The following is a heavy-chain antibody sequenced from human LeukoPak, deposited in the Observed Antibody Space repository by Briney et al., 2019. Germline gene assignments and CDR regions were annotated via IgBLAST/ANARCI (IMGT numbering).Heavy chain of an antibody. CDR2: ISSSSTTV. J-gene: IGHJ4*02. V-gene: IGHV3-48*01. Sequence: GGSLRLSCAASGFTFSSYSINWVRQAPGKGLEWVSYISSSSTTVYYADSVKGRFTISRENAKNSLYLQMNSLRAEDTAVYYCARDRASGRGHDYWGQGTLVTVSS. CDR3: ARDRASGRGHDY. D-gene: IGHD1-26*01. CDR1: GFTFSSYS.